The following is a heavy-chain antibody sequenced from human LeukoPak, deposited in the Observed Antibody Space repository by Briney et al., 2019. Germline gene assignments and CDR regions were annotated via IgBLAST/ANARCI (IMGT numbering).Heavy chain of an antibody. J-gene: IGHJ4*02. Sequence: ASVKVSCKASGYTFTGYYMHWVRQAPGQGLEWMGWINPNSGGTNYAQKFQGRVTMTRDTSISTAYMELSRLRSDDTAVYYCARVPLYCSSTSCAPFDYWGQGTLVTVSS. V-gene: IGHV1-2*02. CDR2: INPNSGGT. CDR1: GYTFTGYY. D-gene: IGHD2-2*01. CDR3: ARVPLYCSSTSCAPFDY.